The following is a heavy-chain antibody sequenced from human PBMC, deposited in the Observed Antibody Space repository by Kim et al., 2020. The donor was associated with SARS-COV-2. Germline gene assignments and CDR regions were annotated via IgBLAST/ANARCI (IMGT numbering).Heavy chain of an antibody. Sequence: DSVKGRFTISRDKSKNTLYLQMNRLRAEDTAVYYCAKAPPYYYGSGTFDPWGQGTLVTVSS. CDR3: AKAPPYYYGSGTFDP. J-gene: IGHJ5*02. D-gene: IGHD3-10*01. V-gene: IGHV3-23*01.